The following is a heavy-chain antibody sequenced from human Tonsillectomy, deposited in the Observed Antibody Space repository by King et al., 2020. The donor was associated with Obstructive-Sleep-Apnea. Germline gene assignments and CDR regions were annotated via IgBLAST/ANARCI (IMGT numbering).Heavy chain of an antibody. CDR1: GFTFNNYA. V-gene: IGHV3-30*09. J-gene: IGHJ5*02. CDR2: ISYDGSNK. Sequence: HVQLVESGGGVVQPGRSLRLSCAASGFTFNNYAIHWVRQAPGKGLEWVSIISYDGSNKYYADSVKGRFAISRDNSKNTLYLQMNSLRAEDTAVYYCARHLGAAALTSEPFDPWGQGTLVTVSS. CDR3: ARHLGAAALTSEPFDP. D-gene: IGHD6-13*01.